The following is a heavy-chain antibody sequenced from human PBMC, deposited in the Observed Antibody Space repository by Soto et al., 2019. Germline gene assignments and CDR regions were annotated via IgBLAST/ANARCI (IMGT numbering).Heavy chain of an antibody. CDR1: GGSFSGYY. D-gene: IGHD3-16*01. Sequence: SETLSLTCAVYGGSFSGYYWSWIRQPPGKGLEWIGEINHSGSTNYNPSLKSRVTISVDTSKNQFSLKLSSVTAADTAVYYCARNIWAPARFKGHSRYYGMDVWGQGTTVTVSS. J-gene: IGHJ6*02. CDR3: ARNIWAPARFKGHSRYYGMDV. V-gene: IGHV4-34*01. CDR2: INHSGST.